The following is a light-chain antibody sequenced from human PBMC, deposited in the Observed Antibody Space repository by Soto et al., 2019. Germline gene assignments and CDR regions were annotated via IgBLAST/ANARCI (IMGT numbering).Light chain of an antibody. Sequence: QSVLTQPASVSGSPGQSITISCTGTSSDVGGYNYVSWFQRHPGKAPKLMIYDVSNRPSGVSNRFSGSKSGNTASLTISGLQAEDEADYYCSSYTSGSTPVVFGGGTKLTVL. J-gene: IGLJ2*01. V-gene: IGLV2-14*03. CDR1: SSDVGGYNY. CDR3: SSYTSGSTPVV. CDR2: DVS.